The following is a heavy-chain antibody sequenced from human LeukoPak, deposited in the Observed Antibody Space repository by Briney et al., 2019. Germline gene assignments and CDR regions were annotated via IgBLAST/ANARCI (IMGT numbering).Heavy chain of an antibody. CDR3: AMGIGAAA. D-gene: IGHD6-25*01. CDR2: ISVTGGST. CDR1: GFTLSNYA. J-gene: IGHJ5*02. V-gene: IGHV3-23*01. Sequence: PGGSLRLSCAASGFTLSNYAMSWVRQAPGKGLEWVSSISVTGGSTYYADSVKGRFTISRDNSKNTLYLQMNSLRAGDTAVYYCAMGIGAAAWGQGTLVTVSS.